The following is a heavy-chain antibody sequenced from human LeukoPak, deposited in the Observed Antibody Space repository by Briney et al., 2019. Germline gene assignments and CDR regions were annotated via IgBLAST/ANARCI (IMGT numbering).Heavy chain of an antibody. J-gene: IGHJ4*02. Sequence: GSSVKVYCKASGGTFSSYAISWVRQAPGQGLEWMGGIVPIFGTTKYAQKFQGRVTLTADESTSTAYMELSSLRSEDTAFYYCARDPGHSGGQNWGQGTLVTVSS. CDR2: IVPIFGTT. CDR3: ARDPGHSGGQN. D-gene: IGHD5-12*01. V-gene: IGHV1-69*01. CDR1: GGTFSSYA.